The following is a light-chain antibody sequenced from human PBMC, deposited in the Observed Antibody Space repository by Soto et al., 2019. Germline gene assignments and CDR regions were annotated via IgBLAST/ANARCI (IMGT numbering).Light chain of an antibody. CDR2: GAS. V-gene: IGKV3-15*01. CDR3: QHYYNWPPNT. Sequence: EIVMTQSPATLSVSPGERATLSCRASQSIRSNLAWYQQRPGQAPRLLIYGASTRATDIPARFSGSGSGTDFTLTISSLQSEDFAVYYCQHYYNWPPNTFGQGTKLDIK. J-gene: IGKJ2*01. CDR1: QSIRSN.